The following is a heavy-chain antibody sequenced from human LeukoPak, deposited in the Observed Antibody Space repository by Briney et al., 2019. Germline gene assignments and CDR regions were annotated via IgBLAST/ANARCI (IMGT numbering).Heavy chain of an antibody. J-gene: IGHJ4*02. D-gene: IGHD6-13*01. CDR3: ARGYSSSWPVGDY. CDR1: GGSISSYY. CDR2: IYYSGST. V-gene: IGHV4-59*01. Sequence: PSETLSLTCTVSGGSISSYYWSWIRQPPGKGLEWIGYIYYSGSTNYNPSLKSRVTISVDTSKNQFSLKLRSVIAADTAVYYCARGYSSSWPVGDYWGQGTLVTVSS.